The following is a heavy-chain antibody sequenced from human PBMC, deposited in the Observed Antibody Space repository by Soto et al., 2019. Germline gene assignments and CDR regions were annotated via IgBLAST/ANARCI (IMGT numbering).Heavy chain of an antibody. CDR1: GDSVSSNSAA. Sequence: QVPLQQSGPGLVKPSQTLSLTCAISGDSVSSNSAAWNWIRQSPSRGLEWLGRTYYSSKWYNDYALSVTSRITINPDHTMNLFSPQLNSVTPEDTAVYYCPREQYLEYNNTFDPWGQGTLVTVSS. CDR3: PREQYLEYNNTFDP. CDR2: TYYSSKWYN. D-gene: IGHD1-20*01. J-gene: IGHJ5*02. V-gene: IGHV6-1*01.